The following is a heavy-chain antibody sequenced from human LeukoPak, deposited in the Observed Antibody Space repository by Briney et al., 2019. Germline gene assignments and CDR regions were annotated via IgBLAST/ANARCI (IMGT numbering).Heavy chain of an antibody. D-gene: IGHD2-2*01. CDR3: AARYCSSTSCYYFIRAFDI. V-gene: IGHV4-4*07. J-gene: IGHJ3*02. CDR2: IYTSGST. CDR1: GGSISSYY. Sequence: SETLSLTCTVSGGSISSYYWSWIRQPAGEGLEWIGRIYTSGSTNYNPSLKSRVTMSVDTSKNQFSLRLSSVTAADTAVYYCAARYCSSTSCYYFIRAFDIWGQGTMVTVSS.